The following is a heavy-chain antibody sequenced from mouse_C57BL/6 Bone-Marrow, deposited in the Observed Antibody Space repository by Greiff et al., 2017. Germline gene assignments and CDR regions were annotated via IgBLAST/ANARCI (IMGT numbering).Heavy chain of an antibody. CDR2: ISSGGDYI. J-gene: IGHJ3*01. CDR1: GFTFSSYA. V-gene: IGHV5-9-1*02. Sequence: EVQLKESGEGLVKPGGSLKLSCAASGFTFSSYAMSWVRQTPEKRLEWVAYISSGGDYIYYADTVKGRFTISRDNARNTLYLQMSSLKSEDTAMYYCTRPDSSGYWFAYWGQGTLVTVSA. CDR3: TRPDSSGYWFAY. D-gene: IGHD3-2*02.